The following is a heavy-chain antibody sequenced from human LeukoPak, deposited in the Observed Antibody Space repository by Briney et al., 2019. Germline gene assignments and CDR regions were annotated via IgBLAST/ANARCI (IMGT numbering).Heavy chain of an antibody. CDR3: ARDRNTDFWSDYYTNYFDY. CDR1: GFTVSSNY. V-gene: IGHV3-66*01. J-gene: IGHJ4*02. D-gene: IGHD3-3*01. CDR2: IYRDGTT. Sequence: PGGSLRLSCAAAGFTVSSNYMSWVRQAPGKGLEWVSVIYRDGTTHYADSVKGRFTISRGNSKNTVFLQMNSLRAEDTALYYCARDRNTDFWSDYYTNYFDYWGQGTLVTVSS.